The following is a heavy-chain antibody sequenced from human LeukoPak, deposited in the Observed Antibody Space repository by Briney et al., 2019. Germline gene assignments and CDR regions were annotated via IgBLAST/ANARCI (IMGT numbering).Heavy chain of an antibody. CDR1: GGSISSYY. Sequence: SETLSLTCTVSGGSISSYYWTWARQPPGKGLEWIGYIHYSGSTNSNPSLKSRVTISVDASKNQFSLELTSVTAADTAVYYCAKGGTLMVADSWGQGTLVTVSS. D-gene: IGHD2-8*01. J-gene: IGHJ5*01. CDR3: AKGGTLMVADS. CDR2: IHYSGST. V-gene: IGHV4-59*01.